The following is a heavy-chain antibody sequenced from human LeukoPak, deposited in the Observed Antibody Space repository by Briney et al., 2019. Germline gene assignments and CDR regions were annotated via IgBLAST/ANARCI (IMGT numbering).Heavy chain of an antibody. J-gene: IGHJ4*02. CDR3: ARHKGDYYYDSSGYQAFDY. Sequence: SETLSLTCTVSGGSISSYYWSWIRQPPGKGLEWIGDIYYSGNTNYNPSLKSRVTISVDTSKNQFSLKLTSVTAADTAVYFCARHKGDYYYDSSGYQAFDYWGQGTLVTVSS. CDR2: IYYSGNT. V-gene: IGHV4-59*08. CDR1: GGSISSYY. D-gene: IGHD3-22*01.